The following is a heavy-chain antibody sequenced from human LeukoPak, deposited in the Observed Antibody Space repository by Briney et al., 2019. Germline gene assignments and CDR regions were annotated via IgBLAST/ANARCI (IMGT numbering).Heavy chain of an antibody. CDR2: ISYDGSNK. CDR3: AKDSSEVVPAAMVDY. Sequence: PGGSLRPSCAASEFPFSSYGMHWVRQAPGKGLEWVAVISYDGSNKYYADSVKGRFTISRDNSKNTLYLQMNSLRAEDTAVYYCAKDSSEVVPAAMVDYWGQGTLVTVSS. CDR1: EFPFSSYG. D-gene: IGHD2-2*01. V-gene: IGHV3-30*18. J-gene: IGHJ4*02.